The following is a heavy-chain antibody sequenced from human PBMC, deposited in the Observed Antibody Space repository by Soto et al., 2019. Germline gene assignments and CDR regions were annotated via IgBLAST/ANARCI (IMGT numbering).Heavy chain of an antibody. CDR3: AHRRVWRGLAD. J-gene: IGHJ4*02. CDR1: GFSLTTSGLG. CDR2: IHWNDDK. Sequence: QITLKESGPPLVKPTQTLTLTCSFSGFSLTTSGLGVAWVRQTPGKALEWLALIHWNDDKRYSPSLKRRLTITKDTSKSQVVLTLANVVPVDSATYFCAHRRVWRGLADWGQGTLVTVSS. D-gene: IGHD3-3*01. V-gene: IGHV2-5*01.